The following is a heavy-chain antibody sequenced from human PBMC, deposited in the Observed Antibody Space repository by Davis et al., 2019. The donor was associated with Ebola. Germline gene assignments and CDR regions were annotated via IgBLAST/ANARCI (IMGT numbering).Heavy chain of an antibody. Sequence: GESLKISCAASEFTFSGYAVSWVRQAPGKGLEWVSSISSSSSYIYYADSVKGRFTISRDNAENSLSLQMNGLRAEDTAVYYCARGPSTGNSFTYWGQGTLVTVSS. CDR1: EFTFSGYA. D-gene: IGHD6-13*01. J-gene: IGHJ4*02. V-gene: IGHV3-21*01. CDR3: ARGPSTGNSFTY. CDR2: ISSSSSYI.